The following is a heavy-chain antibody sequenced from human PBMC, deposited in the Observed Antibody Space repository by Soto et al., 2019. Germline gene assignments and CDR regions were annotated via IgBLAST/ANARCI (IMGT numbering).Heavy chain of an antibody. CDR2: IIPLCGTA. D-gene: IGHD6-19*01. CDR1: GGTFSTYA. J-gene: IGHJ4*02. V-gene: IGHV1-69*01. Sequence: QVQLEQSGAEVKQPGSSVRVSCKTSGGTFSTYAINWVRQAPGQGLEWIGAIIPLCGTADYSQKFQGRVTITAHESASTDYMELSSLSSDDTAVYFCASTNGTYSSGYYDFESWGQGTLVTVSS. CDR3: ASTNGTYSSGYYDFES.